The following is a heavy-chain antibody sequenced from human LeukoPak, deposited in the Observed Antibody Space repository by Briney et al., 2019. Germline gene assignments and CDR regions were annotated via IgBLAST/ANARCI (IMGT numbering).Heavy chain of an antibody. CDR3: ERDGYFDY. Sequence: GGSLRLSCAASGFTFSSYAMHWVRQAPGRGLEWVAVISYDGSNKYYVDSVKGRFTISRDNSKDTLYLQMNSLRAEDTAVYYCERDGYFDYWGQGTVVTVSS. J-gene: IGHJ4*02. V-gene: IGHV3-30-3*01. CDR2: ISYDGSNK. CDR1: GFTFSSYA.